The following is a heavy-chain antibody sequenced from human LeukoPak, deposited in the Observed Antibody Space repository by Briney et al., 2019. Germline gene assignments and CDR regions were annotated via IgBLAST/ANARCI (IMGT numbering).Heavy chain of an antibody. Sequence: PSQTLSLTCTVSGGSISSGGYYWSWIRQPAGKGLEWIGRIYTSGSTNYNPSLKSRVTMSVDTSKNQFSLKLSSVTAADTAVYYCARDVVVVAATKTPGSYYYYGMDVWGQGTTVTVSS. CDR3: ARDVVVVAATKTPGSYYYYGMDV. J-gene: IGHJ6*02. V-gene: IGHV4-61*02. CDR1: GGSISSGGYY. D-gene: IGHD2-15*01. CDR2: IYTSGST.